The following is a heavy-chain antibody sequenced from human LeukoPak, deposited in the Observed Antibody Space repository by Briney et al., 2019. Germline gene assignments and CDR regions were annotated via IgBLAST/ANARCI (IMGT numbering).Heavy chain of an antibody. CDR3: ARYSSSSSVVA. Sequence: GGSLRLSCAASGFTFSNYWMSWVRQAPGKGLEWLANTKPDGSETHYVDSVKGRFTVSRDNAKNPLYLQVDSLRADDTAVYYCARYSSSSSVVALGQGALVTVSS. V-gene: IGHV3-7*01. CDR2: TKPDGSET. D-gene: IGHD6-13*01. CDR1: GFTFSNYW. J-gene: IGHJ5*02.